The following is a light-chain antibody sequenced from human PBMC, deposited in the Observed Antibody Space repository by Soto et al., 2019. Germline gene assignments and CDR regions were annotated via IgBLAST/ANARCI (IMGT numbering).Light chain of an antibody. V-gene: IGKV3-15*01. J-gene: IGKJ1*01. Sequence: EIVMTQSPPTLSVSPGERAPLSCRASQSVSSNLAWYQQKPGQAPRLLIYGASTRATGIPARFSGSGSGAEFTLTISSLQSEDFAVYYCQQYNNWPPTFGQGTKVDIK. CDR2: GAS. CDR1: QSVSSN. CDR3: QQYNNWPPT.